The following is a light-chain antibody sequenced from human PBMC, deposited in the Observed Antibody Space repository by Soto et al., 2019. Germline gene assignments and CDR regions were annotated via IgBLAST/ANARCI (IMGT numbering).Light chain of an antibody. Sequence: LTHSPATLSLSPGERPTLSCRASQSVSSNSAWYQQKPGQAPRLLIYGASTRATGIPARFSGSGSGTEFTLTISSLQSEDFAVYYCQQYNNWPRNTFGQGTRLEIK. CDR1: QSVSSN. J-gene: IGKJ5*01. CDR3: QQYNNWPRNT. CDR2: GAS. V-gene: IGKV3-15*01.